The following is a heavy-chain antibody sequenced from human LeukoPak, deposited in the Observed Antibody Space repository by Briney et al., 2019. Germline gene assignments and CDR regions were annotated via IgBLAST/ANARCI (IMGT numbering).Heavy chain of an antibody. CDR1: GGSFSGYY. Sequence: SETLSLTCAVYGGSFSGYYWSWIRQPPGKGLEWIGEINHSGSTNYNPSLKSRVTISVDTSENQFSLKLSSVTAADTAVYYCASPRDGYNYFDYWGQGTLVTVSS. V-gene: IGHV4-34*01. CDR2: INHSGST. D-gene: IGHD5-24*01. J-gene: IGHJ4*02. CDR3: ASPRDGYNYFDY.